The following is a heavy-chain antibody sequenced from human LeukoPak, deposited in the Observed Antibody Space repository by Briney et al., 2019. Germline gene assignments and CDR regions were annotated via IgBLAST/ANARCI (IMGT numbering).Heavy chain of an antibody. CDR1: GFSVSTYG. CDR2: ITVSGGRT. D-gene: IGHD3-10*01. J-gene: IGHJ5*02. CDR3: AKDMGGSGSSNWFDA. V-gene: IGHV3-23*01. Sequence: GPCLTLSCEVSGFSVSTYGTRCVRQAPGRGLECVLAITVSGGRTYYADSVKGRFTISRDNSRDRLYLETNSLRAEDTAVYSCAKDMGGSGSSNWFDAWGQGTLVTVSS.